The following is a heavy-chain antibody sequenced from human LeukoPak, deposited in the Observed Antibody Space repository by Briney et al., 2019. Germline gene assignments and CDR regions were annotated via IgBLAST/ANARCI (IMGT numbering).Heavy chain of an antibody. CDR1: GFTFDDYV. Sequence: PGRSLRLSCAASGFTFDDYVMNWVRQAPGQDVEGVSGLSWNSGSIGYADSVKGRFTISRDNAKNSLYLQMNSLRAEDTALYYCAKGIGSASTGGFDPWGQGTLVTVSS. D-gene: IGHD2-15*01. CDR3: AKGIGSASTGGFDP. J-gene: IGHJ5*02. CDR2: LSWNSGSI. V-gene: IGHV3-9*01.